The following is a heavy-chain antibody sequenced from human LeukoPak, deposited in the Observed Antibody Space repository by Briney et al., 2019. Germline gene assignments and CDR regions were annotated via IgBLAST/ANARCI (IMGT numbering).Heavy chain of an antibody. J-gene: IGHJ4*02. CDR3: AREGGRAPYGSGSYYDY. Sequence: GGSLRLSCAASGFTFSSYAMSWVRQAPGKGLEWVSAISGSGGSTYYADSVKGRFTISRDNSKNTLYLQMNSLRAEDTAVYYCAREGGRAPYGSGSYYDYWGQGTLVTVSS. V-gene: IGHV3-23*01. CDR1: GFTFSSYA. D-gene: IGHD3-10*01. CDR2: ISGSGGST.